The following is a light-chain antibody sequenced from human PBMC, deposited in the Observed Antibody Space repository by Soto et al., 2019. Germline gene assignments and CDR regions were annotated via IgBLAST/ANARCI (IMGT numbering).Light chain of an antibody. J-gene: IGKJ2*01. CDR1: QSVSSN. Sequence: EIVMTQSPATLSVSPGERATLSCRASQSVSSNVAWYQQISGQTPRLLIYGASTRATGVPVRFSGSASGTEFTLTISGLQSEDFAVYYCHQYDDGPYTFGQGTKVDIK. CDR3: HQYDDGPYT. V-gene: IGKV3-15*01. CDR2: GAS.